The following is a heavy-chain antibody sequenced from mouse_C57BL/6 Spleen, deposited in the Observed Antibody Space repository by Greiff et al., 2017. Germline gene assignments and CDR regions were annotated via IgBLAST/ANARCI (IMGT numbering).Heavy chain of an antibody. V-gene: IGHV3-6*01. CDR1: GYSITSGYY. D-gene: IGHD3-2*02. CDR3: AKTAQATGFAY. Sequence: EVQLQESGPGLVKPSQSLSLTCSVTGYSITSGYYWNWIRQFPGNKLEWMGYISYDGTNNNNPSLKNRSSITRDTSKNQFFLKLNSVTTEDTATYYCAKTAQATGFAYWGQGTLVTVSA. J-gene: IGHJ3*01. CDR2: ISYDGTN.